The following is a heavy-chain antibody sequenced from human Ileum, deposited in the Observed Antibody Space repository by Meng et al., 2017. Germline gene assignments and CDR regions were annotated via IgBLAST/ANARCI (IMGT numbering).Heavy chain of an antibody. J-gene: IGHJ4*02. CDR1: GGSIRTRDW. D-gene: IGHD1-26*01. CDR2: IHHSGST. V-gene: IGHV4-4*02. CDR3: AREWSGSYRHFDY. Sequence: GLLQESGPGLVNPAGTLPLPCAVSGGSIRTRDWWSWVRQPPGKGLEWIGEIHHSGSTNYNPSLKSRVTISVDKSKNQFSLKLNSVTAADTAVYYCAREWSGSYRHFDYWGQGTLVTVSS.